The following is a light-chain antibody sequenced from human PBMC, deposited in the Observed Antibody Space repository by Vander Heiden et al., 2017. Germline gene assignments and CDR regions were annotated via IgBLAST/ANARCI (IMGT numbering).Light chain of an antibody. Sequence: QYILPPPLSASGTPGPRVAISCSGSSIGSYSVSWYQHLPGTAPTLLIYSDNQRPSGVPDRFSGSKSGTSASLAISGLQSEDEADYYCAAWDDSLNGQWVFGGGTKLTVL. CDR2: SDN. V-gene: IGLV1-44*01. J-gene: IGLJ2*01. CDR1: SSIGSYS. CDR3: AAWDDSLNGQWV.